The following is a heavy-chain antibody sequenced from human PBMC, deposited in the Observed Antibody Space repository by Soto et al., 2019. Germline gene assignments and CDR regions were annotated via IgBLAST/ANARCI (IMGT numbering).Heavy chain of an antibody. D-gene: IGHD3-10*01. J-gene: IGHJ5*02. V-gene: IGHV1-18*04. CDR2: ISAYNGNT. Sequence: GASVKVSCKASGYTFTSYGISWVRQAPGQGLEWMGWISAYNGNTNYAQKLQGRATMTTDTSTSTAYMELRSLRSDDTAVYYCVRGIPYYYGSGIDLENWFDPWGQGTLVTVSS. CDR3: VRGIPYYYGSGIDLENWFDP. CDR1: GYTFTSYG.